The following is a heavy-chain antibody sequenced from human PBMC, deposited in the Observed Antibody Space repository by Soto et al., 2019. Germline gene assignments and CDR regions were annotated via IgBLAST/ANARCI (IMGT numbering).Heavy chain of an antibody. Sequence: PGESLKISCKGSGYRFTSYWISWVRQMPGKGLEWMGRIDPSDSYTNYSPSFQGHVTISADKSISTAYLQWSSLKASDTAMYYCARNSPLYSSSWYYYGMDVWGQGTTVTVSS. D-gene: IGHD6-13*01. CDR3: ARNSPLYSSSWYYYGMDV. CDR1: GYRFTSYW. J-gene: IGHJ6*02. CDR2: IDPSDSYT. V-gene: IGHV5-10-1*01.